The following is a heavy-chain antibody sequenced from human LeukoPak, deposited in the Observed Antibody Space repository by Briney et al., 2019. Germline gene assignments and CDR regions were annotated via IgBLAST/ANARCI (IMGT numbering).Heavy chain of an antibody. V-gene: IGHV4-38-2*02. Sequence: SETLSLTCTVSGYSISSGYYWGWIRQPPGKGLEWIGSIYHSGSTYYNPSLKSRVTISVDTSKNQFSLKLSSVTAADTAVYYCARVIHVDTAMATGVWFDPWGQGTLVTVSS. CDR2: IYHSGST. J-gene: IGHJ5*02. CDR3: ARVIHVDTAMATGVWFDP. D-gene: IGHD5-18*01. CDR1: GYSISSGYY.